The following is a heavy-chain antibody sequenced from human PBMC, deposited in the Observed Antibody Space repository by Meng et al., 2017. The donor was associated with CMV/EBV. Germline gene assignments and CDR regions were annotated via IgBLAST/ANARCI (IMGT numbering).Heavy chain of an antibody. CDR3: ARGGDCSGGSRYEDY. Sequence: SVKVSCKASGGTFSSYTISWVRQAPGQGLEWMGRIIPILGIANYAQKFQGRVTITADKSTSTAYMELSSLRSEDTAVYYCARGGDCSGGSRYEDYWGQGTLVTVSS. CDR1: GGTFSSYT. CDR2: IIPILGIA. V-gene: IGHV1-69*02. D-gene: IGHD2-15*01. J-gene: IGHJ4*02.